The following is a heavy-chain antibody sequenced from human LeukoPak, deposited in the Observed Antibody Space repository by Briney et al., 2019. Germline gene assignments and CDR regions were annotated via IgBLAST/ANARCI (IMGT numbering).Heavy chain of an antibody. D-gene: IGHD6-13*01. J-gene: IGHJ4*02. CDR1: GFTLSSYA. Sequence: SGGSLRLSCAASGFTLSSYAMSWVRQAPGKGLEWVSSISGNSGRTYYADSVKGRFSISRDNSNNTLYLQMNSLRAEDAAVYYCAKSTSSWERVDYWGQGTLVTVSS. CDR2: ISGNSGRT. CDR3: AKSTSSWERVDY. V-gene: IGHV3-23*01.